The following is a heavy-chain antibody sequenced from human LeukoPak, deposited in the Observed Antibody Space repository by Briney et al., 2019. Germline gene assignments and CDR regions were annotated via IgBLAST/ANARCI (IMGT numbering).Heavy chain of an antibody. CDR2: INHSGST. D-gene: IGHD3-10*01. CDR1: GGSFSGYY. CDR3: ARERITMVRGVIMTNWFDP. V-gene: IGHV4-34*01. Sequence: SETLSLTCAVYGGSFSGYYWSWIRQPPGKGLEWIGEINHSGSTNYNPSLKSRVTISVDTSKNQFSLKLSSVTAADTAVYYCARERITMVRGVIMTNWFDPWGQGTLVTVSS. J-gene: IGHJ5*02.